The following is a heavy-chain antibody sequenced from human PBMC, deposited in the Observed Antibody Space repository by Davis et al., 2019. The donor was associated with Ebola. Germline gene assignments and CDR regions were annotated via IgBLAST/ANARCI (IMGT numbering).Heavy chain of an antibody. CDR3: ASTRNYALDV. V-gene: IGHV3-74*01. Sequence: PGGSLRLSCAASGFTFSNYWMVWVRQPPGKGLVWVSAISPDGSRANYADSVKGRFTISSDNPKNTLYMQMNSLLAEDTTVYYCASTRNYALDVWGQGTMVTVSS. CDR2: ISPDGSRA. J-gene: IGHJ3*01. D-gene: IGHD1-7*01. CDR1: GFTFSNYW.